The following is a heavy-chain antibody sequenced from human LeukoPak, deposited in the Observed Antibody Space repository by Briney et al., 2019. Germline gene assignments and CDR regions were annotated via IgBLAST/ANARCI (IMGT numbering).Heavy chain of an antibody. CDR3: AKSYYYHSGSFDY. Sequence: GRSLRLSCAASGFTSSTFNMHWVRQAPGKGLEWVAVFSSDGRSTFYAENVQGRFTPSRDNSKNTLSLQMNSLRAEDTAVYYCAKSYYYHSGSFDYWGQGTLVTVSS. CDR2: FSSDGRST. D-gene: IGHD3-10*01. CDR1: GFTSSTFN. V-gene: IGHV3-30*18. J-gene: IGHJ4*02.